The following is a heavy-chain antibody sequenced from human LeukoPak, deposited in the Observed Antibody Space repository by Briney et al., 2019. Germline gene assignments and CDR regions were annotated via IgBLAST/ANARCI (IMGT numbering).Heavy chain of an antibody. CDR3: ATSVITRFDN. CDR2: IYGDGYT. Sequence: GGSLRLSCAASGFTFTGNWIHWVRQAPGQGPVWVSRIYGDGYTNYADSVKGRFTISRDSGTNTVYLQMSSLRAEDTAVYYCATSVITRFDNWGQGTLVTVSS. V-gene: IGHV3-74*01. CDR1: GFTFTGNW. D-gene: IGHD3-16*01. J-gene: IGHJ4*02.